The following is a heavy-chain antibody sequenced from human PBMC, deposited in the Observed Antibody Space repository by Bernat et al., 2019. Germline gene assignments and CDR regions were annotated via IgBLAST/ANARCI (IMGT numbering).Heavy chain of an antibody. CDR3: ARDPSNTSGRFAYFDY. CDR2: ISAYNGDT. V-gene: IGHV1-18*01. CDR1: GYTFNRHS. J-gene: IGHJ4*02. Sequence: QVQLVQSGAEVKKPGASVKVSCKASGYTFNRHSIMWVRQAPGQGLEWMGWISAYNGDTSYAQNFQGRVTLTTDTSTTTSYMELRSLGFDDTAIYYCARDPSNTSGRFAYFDYWGQGTLVTVS. D-gene: IGHD6-19*01.